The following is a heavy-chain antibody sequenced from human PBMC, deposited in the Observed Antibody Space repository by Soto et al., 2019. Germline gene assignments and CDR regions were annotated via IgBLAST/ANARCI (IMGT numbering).Heavy chain of an antibody. J-gene: IGHJ4*02. CDR3: VCEERFVANFDL. D-gene: IGHD3-10*01. CDR1: GFTFRNYW. CDR2: INSDTSDT. Sequence: EVQLAESGGSLVQPGESLGLSCAASGFTFRNYWMHWVRQAPGKGLEWVSRINSDTSDTSYADSEKGRFTVSRDNAKNTLYLQMNRLRVEDTAVYYCVCEERFVANFDLWGQGTLVIVSS. V-gene: IGHV3-74*01.